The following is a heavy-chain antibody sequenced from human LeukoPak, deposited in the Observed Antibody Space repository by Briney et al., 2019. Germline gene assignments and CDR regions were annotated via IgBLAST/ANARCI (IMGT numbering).Heavy chain of an antibody. Sequence: SETLSLTCTVSGGSISSYYWSWIRQPPGKGLEWIGYIYYSGSTNYNPSLKSRVTISVDTSKNQFSLKLSSVTAADTAVYYCASFMPYYYGSGVLDYWGQGTLVTVSS. CDR3: ASFMPYYYGSGVLDY. V-gene: IGHV4-59*01. CDR1: GGSISSYY. CDR2: IYYSGST. D-gene: IGHD3-10*01. J-gene: IGHJ4*02.